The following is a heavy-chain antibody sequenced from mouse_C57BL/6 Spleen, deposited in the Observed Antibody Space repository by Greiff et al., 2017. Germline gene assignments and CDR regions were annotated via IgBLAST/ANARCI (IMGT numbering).Heavy chain of an antibody. V-gene: IGHV3-6*01. J-gene: IGHJ2*01. CDR3: ARGKGTGLGY. D-gene: IGHD2-2*01. Sequence: EVKLQESGPGLVKPSQSLSLTCSVTGYSITSGYYWNWIRQFPGNKLEWMGYISYDGSNNSNPSLKNRISITRDTSKNQFFLKLNSVTTEDTATYYCARGKGTGLGYWGQGTTLTVSS. CDR2: ISYDGSN. CDR1: GYSITSGYY.